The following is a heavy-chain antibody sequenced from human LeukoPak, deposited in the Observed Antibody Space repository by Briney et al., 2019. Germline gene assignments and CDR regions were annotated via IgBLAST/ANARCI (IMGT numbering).Heavy chain of an antibody. Sequence: ASVKVSCKASGYTFTGYYMHWVRQAPGKGLEWMGGFDPEDGETIYAQKFQGRVTMTEDTSTDTAYMELSSLRSEDTAVYYCATLDYSNPSWFDPWGQGTLVTVSS. CDR2: FDPEDGET. J-gene: IGHJ5*02. CDR3: ATLDYSNPSWFDP. D-gene: IGHD4-11*01. CDR1: GYTFTGYY. V-gene: IGHV1-24*01.